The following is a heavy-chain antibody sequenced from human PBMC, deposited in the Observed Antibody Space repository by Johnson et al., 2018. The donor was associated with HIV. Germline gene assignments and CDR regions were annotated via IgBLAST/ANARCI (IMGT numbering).Heavy chain of an antibody. V-gene: IGHV3-30*02. CDR2: IRYDGSNK. Sequence: QVQLVESGGGVVQPGGSLRLSCAASGFTFSSYGMHWVRQAPGKGLEWVAFIRYDGSNKYYADSVKGRFTISRDNSKNTPYLQMNSLRAEDTAVYYCAKDTYYYDSSGYYRDAFDIWGQGKMVTVSS. J-gene: IGHJ3*02. CDR3: AKDTYYYDSSGYYRDAFDI. D-gene: IGHD3-22*01. CDR1: GFTFSSYG.